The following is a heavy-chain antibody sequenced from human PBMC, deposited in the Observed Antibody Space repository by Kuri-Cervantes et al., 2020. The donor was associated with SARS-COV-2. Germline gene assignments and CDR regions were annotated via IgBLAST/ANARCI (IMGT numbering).Heavy chain of an antibody. J-gene: IGHJ4*02. CDR1: GFTFSGYT. CDR2: ISGSGSYI. V-gene: IGHV3-21*01. CDR3: AKDQHGIVVVLAAIDY. Sequence: GGSLRLFCVATGFTFSGYTMNWVRQAPGKALQWVSSISGSGSYIYYADSVKGRFTVSRDSAKNSLYLQINSLRAEDTAIYYCAKDQHGIVVVLAAIDYWGQGTLVTVSS. D-gene: IGHD2-15*01.